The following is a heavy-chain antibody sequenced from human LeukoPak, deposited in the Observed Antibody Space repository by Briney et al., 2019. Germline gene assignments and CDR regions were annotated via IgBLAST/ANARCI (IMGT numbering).Heavy chain of an antibody. D-gene: IGHD3-22*01. V-gene: IGHV1-2*02. J-gene: IGHJ4*02. CDR2: INPNSGGT. CDR1: GYTFTGYY. CDR3: ARSRYDSSGYPGY. Sequence: GASVKVSCKASGYTFTGYYMHWVRQAPGQGLERMGWINPNSGGTNYAQKFQGRVTMTRDTSISTAYMELSRLRSDDTAVYYCARSRYDSSGYPGYWGQGTLVTVSS.